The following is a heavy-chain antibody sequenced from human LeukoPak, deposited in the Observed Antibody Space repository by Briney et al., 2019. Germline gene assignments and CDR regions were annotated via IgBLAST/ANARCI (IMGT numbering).Heavy chain of an antibody. CDR3: AGGGFGELY. V-gene: IGHV3-21*01. J-gene: IGHJ4*02. D-gene: IGHD3-10*01. CDR2: ISSTSTYI. CDR1: GFTFSSYS. Sequence: GGSLRLSCAASGFTFSSYSMNWVRQAPGKGLEWVSSISSTSTYIYYADSVKGRFTISRDNSKNSLYLQANSLRAEDTAVYYCAGGGFGELYWGQGTLVTVSS.